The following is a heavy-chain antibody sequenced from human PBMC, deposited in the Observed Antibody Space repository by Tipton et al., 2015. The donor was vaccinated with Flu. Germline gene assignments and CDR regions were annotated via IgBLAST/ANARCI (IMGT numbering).Heavy chain of an antibody. Sequence: QSGAEVKKPGASVKVSCKASGYTFTSYYMHWVRQAPGQGLEWMGIINPSGGSTSYAQKFQGRVTMTRDTSTSTVYMELSSLRSEDTAVYYCARDSRTVTTWGYFDYWGQGTLVTVSS. D-gene: IGHD4-17*01. V-gene: IGHV1-46*01. CDR3: ARDSRTVTTWGYFDY. J-gene: IGHJ4*02. CDR1: GYTFTSYY. CDR2: INPSGGST.